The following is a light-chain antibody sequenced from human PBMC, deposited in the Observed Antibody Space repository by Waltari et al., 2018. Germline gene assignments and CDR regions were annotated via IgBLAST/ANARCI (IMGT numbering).Light chain of an antibody. CDR1: QSVGSN. Sequence: EIVMTQSPATLSVPPGERASLSCRTSQSVGSNLAWYQQKPGQAPSLLIYGASTSATGIPARFSGSGSGTEFTLTISSLHSEDFAMYFCQQYNNWPPITFGQGTRLEIK. V-gene: IGKV3-15*01. J-gene: IGKJ5*01. CDR3: QQYNNWPPIT. CDR2: GAS.